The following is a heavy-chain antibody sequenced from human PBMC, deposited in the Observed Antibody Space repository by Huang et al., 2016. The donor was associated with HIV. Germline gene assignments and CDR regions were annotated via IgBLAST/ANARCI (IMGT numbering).Heavy chain of an antibody. J-gene: IGHJ3*02. Sequence: QVQLQQWGAGLLKPAETLSLTCAVYDGSFSGYSWSWLRQPPGEGLEWMGEINHSASTNHNPSIKSRVTISVDTSKTQFSLKLNSVTAAATAVYYCARGPDYYDSSGMEAFGIWAEGTMVTVSS. CDR2: INHSAST. D-gene: IGHD3-22*01. CDR3: ARGPDYYDSSGMEAFGI. CDR1: DGSFSGYS. V-gene: IGHV4-34*01.